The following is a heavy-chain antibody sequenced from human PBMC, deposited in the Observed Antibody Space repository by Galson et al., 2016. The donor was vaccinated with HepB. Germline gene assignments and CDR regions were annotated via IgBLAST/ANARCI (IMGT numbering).Heavy chain of an antibody. J-gene: IGHJ4*02. Sequence: SLRLSCAASGFTFNNAWMNWVRQAPGKGLEWVANINQDGTEKHYLDSVRGRFTISRDNAKSSLFLQMNSLRAEDTAVYFCARAYQYTLDYWGQGTLVTVSS. CDR1: GFTFNNAW. CDR3: ARAYQYTLDY. D-gene: IGHD1-1*01. CDR2: INQDGTEK. V-gene: IGHV3-7*04.